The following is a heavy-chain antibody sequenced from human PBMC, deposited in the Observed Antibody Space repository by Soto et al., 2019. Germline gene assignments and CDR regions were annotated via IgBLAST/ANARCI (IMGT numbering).Heavy chain of an antibody. CDR1: GGTFSSYA. J-gene: IGHJ4*02. Sequence: ASVKVSCKASGGTFSSYAISWVRQAPGQGLEWMGGIIPIFGTANYAQKFQGRVTITADESTSTAYMELSSLRSEDTAVYYCATNYYDSSGSLLLDYWGQGTRVTVS. CDR2: IIPIFGTA. V-gene: IGHV1-69*13. D-gene: IGHD3-22*01. CDR3: ATNYYDSSGSLLLDY.